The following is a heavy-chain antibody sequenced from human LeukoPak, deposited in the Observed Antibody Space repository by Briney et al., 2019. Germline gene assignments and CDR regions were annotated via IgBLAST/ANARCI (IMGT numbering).Heavy chain of an antibody. Sequence: GGSLGLSCEASGFTFGDYTMHWVRQAPGKGLEWVSLIRWDGGRIYYADSVRGRFTISRDNSKNSLYLQMNSLRTEDTALYYCAKDYDILTSYYRGIDYWGQGTLVTVSS. V-gene: IGHV3-43*01. CDR1: GFTFGDYT. CDR3: AKDYDILTSYYRGIDY. J-gene: IGHJ4*02. CDR2: IRWDGGRI. D-gene: IGHD3-9*01.